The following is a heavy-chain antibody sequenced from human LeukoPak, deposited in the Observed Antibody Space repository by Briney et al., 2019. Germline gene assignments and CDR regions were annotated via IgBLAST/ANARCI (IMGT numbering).Heavy chain of an antibody. CDR2: IYYSGST. CDR3: ARGAASSGYYSIFYFDY. Sequence: SETLSLTCTVSGGAISSYYWNWIRRPPGKGLEWIGYIYYSGSTNYNPSLKSRVTISVDTSKNQFSLKLSSVTAADTAVYYCARGAASSGYYSIFYFDYWGQGTLVTVSS. D-gene: IGHD3-22*01. J-gene: IGHJ4*02. V-gene: IGHV4-59*01. CDR1: GGAISSYY.